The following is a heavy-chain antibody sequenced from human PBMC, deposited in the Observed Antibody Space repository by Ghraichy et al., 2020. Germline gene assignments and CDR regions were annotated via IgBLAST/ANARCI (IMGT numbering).Heavy chain of an antibody. J-gene: IGHJ1*01. Sequence: GGSLRLSCAASGFSLTDSCMYWVRQVPGKGLVWVSHLSPAANIINYVESVRGRFTISRDTAKNTLFLQMDSLRVDDTAMYYCARGEFGLVDWGRGTLVTVSA. CDR2: LSPAANII. V-gene: IGHV3-74*01. CDR1: GFSLTDSC. D-gene: IGHD3/OR15-3a*01. CDR3: ARGEFGLVD.